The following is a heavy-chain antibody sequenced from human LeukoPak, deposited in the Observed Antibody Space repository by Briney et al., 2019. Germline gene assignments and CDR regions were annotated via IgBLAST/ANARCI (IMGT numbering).Heavy chain of an antibody. Sequence: GGSLRLSCAASGFTFSSYEMNWVRQAPGKGLEWVSYISSSSSYIYYADSVKGRFTISRDNAKNSLYLQMNSLRAEDTAVYYCARQAYDSSGYYYGYWGQGTLVTVSS. CDR1: GFTFSSYE. J-gene: IGHJ4*02. CDR3: ARQAYDSSGYYYGY. V-gene: IGHV3-21*05. CDR2: ISSSSSYI. D-gene: IGHD3-22*01.